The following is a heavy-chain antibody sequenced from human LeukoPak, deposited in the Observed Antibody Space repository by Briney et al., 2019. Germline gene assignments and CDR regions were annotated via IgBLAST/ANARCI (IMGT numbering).Heavy chain of an antibody. CDR3: AKSARGLRDYSGMDV. V-gene: IGHV3-7*03. CDR1: GFSFGSYW. Sequence: GGSLRLSCAASGFSFGSYWMSWVRQAPGKGLEWVANIKQEGSEKYYVDSVKGRFTISRDNAKNSLYLQMNSLRAEDTALYYCAKSARGLRDYSGMDVWGQGTTVTVSS. CDR2: IKQEGSEK. J-gene: IGHJ6*02. D-gene: IGHD2-21*01.